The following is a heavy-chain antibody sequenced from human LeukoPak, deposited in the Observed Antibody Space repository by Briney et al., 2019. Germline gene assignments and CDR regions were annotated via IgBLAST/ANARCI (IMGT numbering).Heavy chain of an antibody. Sequence: GGSLRLSCAASGFTFSSYEMNWVRQAPGKGLEWVSYISGSGRSIYYADSVKGRFTISRDNAKNSLDLQMDSLRAEDTAVYYCARDYWFDPWGHGTLVTVSS. CDR3: ARDYWFDP. CDR2: ISGSGRSI. V-gene: IGHV3-48*03. CDR1: GFTFSSYE. J-gene: IGHJ5*02.